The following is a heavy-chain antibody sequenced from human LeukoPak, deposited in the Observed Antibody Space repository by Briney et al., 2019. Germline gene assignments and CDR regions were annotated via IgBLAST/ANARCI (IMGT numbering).Heavy chain of an antibody. CDR3: ARDQAMVRGVITVDY. J-gene: IGHJ4*02. CDR1: GFTFSK. Sequence: GGSLRLSCAASGFTFSKMNWVRQAPGKGLEWVSYISSSGSTIYYADSVKGRFTISRDNAKNSLYLQMNSLRAEDTAVYYCARDQAMVRGVITVDYWGQGTLVTVFS. CDR2: ISSSGSTI. D-gene: IGHD3-10*01. V-gene: IGHV3-48*03.